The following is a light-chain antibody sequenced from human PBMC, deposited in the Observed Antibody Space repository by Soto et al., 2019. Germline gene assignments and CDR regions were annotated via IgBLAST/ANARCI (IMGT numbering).Light chain of an antibody. CDR3: QQYNDWPQT. V-gene: IGKV3-15*01. CDR2: EAS. CDR1: QSISSN. J-gene: IGKJ1*01. Sequence: IVTTLLPAHPSGSLGEKDTLSCRASQSISSNLAWYQQKPGQAPRLLIYEASTRATGIPARFSGSGSGTEFTLTISSLQSEDFALYHCQQYNDWPQTFGQGTKVDI.